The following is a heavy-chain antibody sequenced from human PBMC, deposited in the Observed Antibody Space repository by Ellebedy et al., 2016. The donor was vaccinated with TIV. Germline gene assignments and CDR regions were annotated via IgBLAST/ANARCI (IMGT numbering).Heavy chain of an antibody. CDR2: FYTSEST. D-gene: IGHD2-2*01. J-gene: IGHJ5*02. CDR1: GGSISSYY. Sequence: MPGGSLRLSCTVSGGSISSYYWSWIRKPAGKGLAWIGRFYTSESTNYNPSLKSRVTMSVDTSKNQFSLKLSSVTAADTAVYYCAAGWVPAAPLQPWGQGTLVTVSS. CDR3: AAGWVPAAPLQP. V-gene: IGHV4-4*07.